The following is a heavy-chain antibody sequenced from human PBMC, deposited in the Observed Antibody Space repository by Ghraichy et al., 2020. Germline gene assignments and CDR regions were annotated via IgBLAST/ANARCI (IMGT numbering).Heavy chain of an antibody. J-gene: IGHJ6*02. CDR3: ARGRQLLYGPGHLWDYYSAMDV. CDR2: INHSGST. CDR1: GGSFSGHY. Sequence: SETLYLTCAVYGGSFSGHYWSWIRQPPGTGLEWIGEINHSGSTNYNSSLKSRVTISVDTSKNQFSLKLSSVTAADTAVYHCARGRQLLYGPGHLWDYYSAMDVWGPGTTVTVSS. V-gene: IGHV4-34*01. D-gene: IGHD2-2*02.